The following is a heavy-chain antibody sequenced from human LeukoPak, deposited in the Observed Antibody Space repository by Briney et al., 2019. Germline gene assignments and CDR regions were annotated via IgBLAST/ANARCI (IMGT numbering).Heavy chain of an antibody. Sequence: GGSLRLSRAASGFTFSSYSMNWVRQAPGKGLEWVSSISSSSSYIYYADSVKGRFTISRDNAKNSLYLQMNSLRAEDTAVYYCARMDSSGYYPPSRRANVAFDIWGQGTMVTVSS. J-gene: IGHJ3*02. CDR1: GFTFSSYS. D-gene: IGHD3-22*01. CDR3: ARMDSSGYYPPSRRANVAFDI. CDR2: ISSSSSYI. V-gene: IGHV3-21*01.